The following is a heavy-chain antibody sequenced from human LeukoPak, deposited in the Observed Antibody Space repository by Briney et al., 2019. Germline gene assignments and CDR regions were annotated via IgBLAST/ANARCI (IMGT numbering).Heavy chain of an antibody. V-gene: IGHV3-7*01. J-gene: IGHJ4*02. CDR1: GFTFRTDW. Sequence: PGGSLRLSCVASGFTFRTDWMSWVRQAPGKGPEWVASIKDDGSEICYVDSVRGRFTISRDNAKNSLYLQMNSLRAEDTAVYYCAREWNWGQGSLVTVSS. CDR2: IKDDGSEI. CDR3: AREWN.